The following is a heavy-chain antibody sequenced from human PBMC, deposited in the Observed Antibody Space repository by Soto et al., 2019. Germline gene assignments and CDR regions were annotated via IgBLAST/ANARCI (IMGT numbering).Heavy chain of an antibody. CDR3: AAVENPPGYYYRMDV. CDR1: GFTFSRSA. Sequence: AVKVSCKASGFTFSRSAVQWVRQARGQRLEWIGWIVVGSGNTIYAQRVQQRVTITRDMSTSTAYMELSSLRSEDTAVYYCAAVENPPGYYYRMDVWGQGTTVTVSS. V-gene: IGHV1-58*01. CDR2: IVVGSGNT. J-gene: IGHJ6*02.